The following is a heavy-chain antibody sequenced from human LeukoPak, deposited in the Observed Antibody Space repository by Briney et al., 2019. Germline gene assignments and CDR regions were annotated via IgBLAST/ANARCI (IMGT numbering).Heavy chain of an antibody. Sequence: GGSLRLSCEASGYTFKGYGLTWVRQAPGKGLEWVSGISGSGGSGGRTYYADSVRGRFTISRDSSEKTLYLQMNSLRAEDTALYYCAKDSGSGWEDFDYWGQGTLVTVSS. D-gene: IGHD6-19*01. V-gene: IGHV3-23*01. CDR1: GYTFKGYG. CDR2: ISGSGGSGGRT. J-gene: IGHJ4*02. CDR3: AKDSGSGWEDFDY.